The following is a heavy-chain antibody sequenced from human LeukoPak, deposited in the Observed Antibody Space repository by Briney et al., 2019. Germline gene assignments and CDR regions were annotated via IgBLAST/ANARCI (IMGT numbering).Heavy chain of an antibody. J-gene: IGHJ4*02. CDR3: ARRLRGNYYFDY. Sequence: SGPALVKPTQPLTLTCTFSGFSLSTSAMCVSWIRQPPGKALEWLARIDWDDDKYYSTSLKTRLTISKDTSKNQVVLTMTNMDPVDTATYYCARRLRGNYYFDYWGQGTLVTVSS. D-gene: IGHD3-16*01. CDR1: GFSLSTSAMC. CDR2: IDWDDDK. V-gene: IGHV2-70*11.